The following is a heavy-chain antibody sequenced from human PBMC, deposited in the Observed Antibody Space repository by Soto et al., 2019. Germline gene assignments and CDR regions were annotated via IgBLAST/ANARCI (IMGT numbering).Heavy chain of an antibody. Sequence: QVQLVQSGAEVKKPGASVKVSCKASGYTFTGYFIHWVQQAPGQGLEWMGWINPRSGDTNYAQNFQGRVTMTRDTSITTAYMELSTLRSDDTAVYYCAKGWEVIMGAHYWGQGTLITVSS. D-gene: IGHD1-26*01. CDR1: GYTFTGYF. V-gene: IGHV1-2*02. J-gene: IGHJ4*02. CDR2: INPRSGDT. CDR3: AKGWEVIMGAHY.